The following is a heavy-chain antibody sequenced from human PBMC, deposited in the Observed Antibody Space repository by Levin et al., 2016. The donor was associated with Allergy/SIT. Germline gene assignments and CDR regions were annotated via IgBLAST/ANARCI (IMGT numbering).Heavy chain of an antibody. J-gene: IGHJ5*02. CDR2: IRSKAYGGTT. CDR1: GFTFGDYA. CDR3: TSTYYYDSSGYGNWFDP. Sequence: GGSLRLSCTASGFTFGDYAMSWFRQAPGKGLEWVGFIRSKAYGGTTEYAASVKGRFTISRDDSKSIAYLQMNSLKTEDTAVYYCTSTYYYDSSGYGNWFDPWGQGTLVTVSS. D-gene: IGHD3-22*01. V-gene: IGHV3-49*03.